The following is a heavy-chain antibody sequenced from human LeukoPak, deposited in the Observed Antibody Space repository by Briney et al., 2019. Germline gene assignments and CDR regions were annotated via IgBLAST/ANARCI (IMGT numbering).Heavy chain of an antibody. CDR2: MYSGGTR. Sequence: PGGSLRLSCAAFGIFVSNNYMSWVRQAPGKGLEWVSVMYSGGTRKYADSVTGRFTISRDSSKSTVYLQINRLRGADTARYYGARQNDYHGDFWGQRPRVTVSS. V-gene: IGHV3-66*04. CDR1: GIFVSNNY. D-gene: IGHD4-11*01. CDR3: ARQNDYHGDF. J-gene: IGHJ4*02.